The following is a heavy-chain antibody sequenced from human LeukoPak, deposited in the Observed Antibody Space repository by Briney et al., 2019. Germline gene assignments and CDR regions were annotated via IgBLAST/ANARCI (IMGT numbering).Heavy chain of an antibody. CDR3: ARGGYGDYGGY. Sequence: ASVKVSCKASGGTFSSYAISWVRQAPGQGLEWMGGIIPIFGTANYAQKFQGRVTITADESTSTAYMELSSLRSKDTAVYYCARGGYGDYGGYWGQGTLVTVSS. J-gene: IGHJ4*02. CDR2: IIPIFGTA. CDR1: GGTFSSYA. D-gene: IGHD4-17*01. V-gene: IGHV1-69*13.